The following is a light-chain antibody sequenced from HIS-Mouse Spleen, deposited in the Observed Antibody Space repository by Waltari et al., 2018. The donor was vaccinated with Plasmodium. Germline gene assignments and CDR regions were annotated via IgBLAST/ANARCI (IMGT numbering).Light chain of an antibody. CDR3: QAWDSSTVV. Sequence: SYELTQPPSVSVSPGQTARITCSGDQLGGKYACWYQQKPGQSPVLVIYQDSKLPSGIPERFSGSNSGNTATLTISGTQAMDEADYYCQAWDSSTVVFGGGTKLTVL. CDR1: QLGGKY. CDR2: QDS. V-gene: IGLV3-1*01. J-gene: IGLJ2*01.